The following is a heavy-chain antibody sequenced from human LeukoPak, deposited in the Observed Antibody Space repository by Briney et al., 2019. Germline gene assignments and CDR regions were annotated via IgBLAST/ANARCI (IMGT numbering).Heavy chain of an antibody. J-gene: IGHJ4*02. Sequence: SETLSLTCTVSGGSISNYYWTWIRQPPGKGLEWIGYIHYSGSTNYNPSLTSRVTISIDTSKNQFSLKLSSVTAADTAVYYCARTGSSTWYNFDYWGQGTLVTVSS. V-gene: IGHV4-59*01. CDR2: IHYSGST. CDR1: GGSISNYY. CDR3: ARTGSSTWYNFDY. D-gene: IGHD2-2*01.